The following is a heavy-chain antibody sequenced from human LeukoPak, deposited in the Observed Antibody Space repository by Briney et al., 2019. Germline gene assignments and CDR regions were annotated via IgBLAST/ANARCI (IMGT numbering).Heavy chain of an antibody. D-gene: IGHD2-2*01. CDR2: IYHSGST. Sequence: KPSGTLSLTCAVSGGSISSSNWWSWVRQPPGQGLEWSGEIYHSGSTNYNPSLQSRVTISVDTSKHQFSLKLSSVTAADTAVYYCARTQGREVVPANDAFDIWGQGTMVTVSS. CDR1: GGSISSSNW. J-gene: IGHJ3*02. CDR3: ARTQGREVVPANDAFDI. V-gene: IGHV4-4*02.